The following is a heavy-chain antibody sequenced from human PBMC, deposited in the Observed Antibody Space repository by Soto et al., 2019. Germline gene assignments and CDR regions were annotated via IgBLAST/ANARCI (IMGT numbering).Heavy chain of an antibody. D-gene: IGHD1-1*01. Sequence: VGSLRLSCAASGFAFSSYWMTWVSQAPGKGLEWVANIKPDGSERYYVDSVKGRFTISRDNAKNSLYLQMNSLRAEDTAVYYCARDLHSTGKFGYYYYYYGMDVWGQGTTVTVSS. CDR1: GFAFSSYW. CDR3: ARDLHSTGKFGYYYYYYGMDV. J-gene: IGHJ6*02. CDR2: IKPDGSER. V-gene: IGHV3-7*01.